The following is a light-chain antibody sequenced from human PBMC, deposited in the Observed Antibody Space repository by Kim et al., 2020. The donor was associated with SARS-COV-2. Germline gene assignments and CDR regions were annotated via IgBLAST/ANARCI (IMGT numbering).Light chain of an antibody. Sequence: ASAGDRVTITCRASQVISSYLALYQQKPGKAPQLLIYAVSNLQSGVPSRFSGSGSGTEFTLTISSLQSEDFATYYCQQYADYPITFGEGTRLDIK. CDR2: AVS. J-gene: IGKJ4*01. CDR3: QQYADYPIT. CDR1: QVISSY. V-gene: IGKV1-8*01.